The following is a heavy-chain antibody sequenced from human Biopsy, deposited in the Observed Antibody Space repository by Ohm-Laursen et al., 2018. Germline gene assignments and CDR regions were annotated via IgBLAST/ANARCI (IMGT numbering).Heavy chain of an antibody. Sequence: SSVKVSCKASGAIFSNYAITWVRQAPGQGLEWMGGIIPLFGAPNYAQKFQGRLTITADESKSTTYMELSSLRSEDTAVYYCARLAQIYGDSPFDPWGQGTLVTVST. CDR3: ARLAQIYGDSPFDP. V-gene: IGHV1-69*01. CDR2: IIPLFGAP. D-gene: IGHD4-17*01. CDR1: GAIFSNYA. J-gene: IGHJ5*02.